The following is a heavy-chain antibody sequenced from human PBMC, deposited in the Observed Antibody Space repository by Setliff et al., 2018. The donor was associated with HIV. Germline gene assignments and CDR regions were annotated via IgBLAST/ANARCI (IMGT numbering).Heavy chain of an antibody. CDR2: IYHTGRT. D-gene: IGHD3-22*01. V-gene: IGHV4-39*01. Sequence: LSLTCSVSGGSIDNNKYYWTWIRQPPGKGLEWTGSIYHTGRTYYNRSLESRLTISIDTSKNQFSLKLTSVTAANTAMYYCASRIYYYDESRVLREEGFVPWGQGTLVTVSS. CDR1: GGSIDNNKYY. CDR3: ASRIYYYDESRVLREEGFVP. J-gene: IGHJ5*02.